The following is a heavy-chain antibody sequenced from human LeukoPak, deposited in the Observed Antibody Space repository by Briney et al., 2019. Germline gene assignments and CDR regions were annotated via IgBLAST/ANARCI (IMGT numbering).Heavy chain of an antibody. CDR3: ARLGRDGCRHSCYSWFDP. D-gene: IGHD2-15*01. Sequence: PGGSLRLSCAASGFTFSSYRMTWVRQAPGKGPEWVATIKEDGSGENYVDSVKGRFTMSRDNAKKSVYLQMNGLRTGDTAVYYCARLGRDGCRHSCYSWFDPWGQGTLVTVSS. J-gene: IGHJ5*02. V-gene: IGHV3-7*04. CDR1: GFTFSSYR. CDR2: IKEDGSGE.